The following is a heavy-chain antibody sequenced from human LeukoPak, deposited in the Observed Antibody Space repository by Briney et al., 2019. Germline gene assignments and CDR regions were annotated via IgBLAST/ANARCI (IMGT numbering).Heavy chain of an antibody. D-gene: IGHD3-9*01. Sequence: PGXSLRLSCAASGFTFNSYGMHWVRQAPGKGLEWVAVIWYDGSNKYYADSVKGRFTISRDNSKNTLYLQMNRLRAEDTAVYYCAKDPDILTGYYSPGYMDVWGKGTTVTVSS. J-gene: IGHJ6*03. CDR2: IWYDGSNK. CDR3: AKDPDILTGYYSPGYMDV. V-gene: IGHV3-33*06. CDR1: GFTFNSYG.